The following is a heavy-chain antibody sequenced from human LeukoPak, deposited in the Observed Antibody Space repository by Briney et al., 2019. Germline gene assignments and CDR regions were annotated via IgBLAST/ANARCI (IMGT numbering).Heavy chain of an antibody. J-gene: IGHJ4*02. CDR1: GFTFSDHY. D-gene: IGHD6-13*01. CDR3: ARELAAGPSDH. V-gene: IGHV3-72*01. Sequence: PGGSLRLSCAASGFTFSDHYMGWFRQAPGKGLQWVGRSRNKANSYVAEFAAPVKGRFTISRDDSKNSVFLQMDSLKTEDTAVYYCARELAAGPSDHWGQGTLVTVSS. CDR2: SRNKANSYVA.